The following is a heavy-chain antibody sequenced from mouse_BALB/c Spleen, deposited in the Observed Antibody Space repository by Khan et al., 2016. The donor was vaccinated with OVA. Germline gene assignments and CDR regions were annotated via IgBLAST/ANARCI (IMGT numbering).Heavy chain of an antibody. CDR1: GYSITSGYG. Sequence: EVQLQESGPGLVKPSQSLSLTCTVTGYSITSGYGWIWIRQLPGNKLEWMGYISYSGSTNYNPSLKSRISITRDTSKNQFFLQLNSVTTEDTATYYCARTARIKYWGQGTTLTVSS. CDR2: ISYSGST. CDR3: ARTARIKY. V-gene: IGHV3-2*02. J-gene: IGHJ2*01. D-gene: IGHD1-2*01.